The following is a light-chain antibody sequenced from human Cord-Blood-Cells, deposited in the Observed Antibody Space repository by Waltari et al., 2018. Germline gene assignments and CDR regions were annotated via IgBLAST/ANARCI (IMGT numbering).Light chain of an antibody. J-gene: IGLJ1*01. V-gene: IGLV2-14*01. CDR3: SSYTSSSTLV. CDR2: EVS. CDR1: SSDVGGYND. Sequence: QSALTQPASVSGSPGPSITISCTGTSSDVGGYNDVPGYQQHPGKAPKLMIYEVSNRPSGVSNRFSGSKSGNTASLTISGLQAEDEADYYCSSYTSSSTLVFGTGTKVTVL.